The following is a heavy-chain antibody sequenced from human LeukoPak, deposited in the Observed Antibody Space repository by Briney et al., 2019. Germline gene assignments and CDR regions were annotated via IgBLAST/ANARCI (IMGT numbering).Heavy chain of an antibody. CDR2: IVVGSGNT. CDR3: ARGVGGDIVVVVAADAVPRWLPTYFDY. J-gene: IGHJ4*02. V-gene: IGHV1-58*01. D-gene: IGHD2-15*01. CDR1: GFTFTSSA. Sequence: GASVKVPCTASGFTFTSSAVQWVRQARGQRLEWIGWIVVGSGNTNYAQKFQERVTITRDMSTSTAYMELSSLRSEDTAVYYCARGVGGDIVVVVAADAVPRWLPTYFDYWGQGTLVTVSS.